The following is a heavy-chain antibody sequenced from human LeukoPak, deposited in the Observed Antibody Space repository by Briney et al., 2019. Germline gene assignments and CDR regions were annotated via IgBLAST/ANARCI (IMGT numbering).Heavy chain of an antibody. CDR1: GFTFTDYG. Sequence: PGGSLRLSCIASGFTFTDYGIHWVRQAPGKGLEWVTFIRDDGLRIYYTDSVKGRFTISRDNSKNTLFLEMNSLRAEDTAVYYCAKVPLSSSGWDREYYFDYWGQGTLVTVSS. CDR3: AKVPLSSSGWDREYYFDY. J-gene: IGHJ4*02. D-gene: IGHD6-19*01. V-gene: IGHV3-30*02. CDR2: IRDDGLRI.